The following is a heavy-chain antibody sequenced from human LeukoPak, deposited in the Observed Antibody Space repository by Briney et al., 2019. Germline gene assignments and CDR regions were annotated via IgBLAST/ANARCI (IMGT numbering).Heavy chain of an antibody. CDR3: ARDRGYCSGGSCSYIDY. V-gene: IGHV3-48*03. CDR2: ISESGTII. J-gene: IGHJ4*02. Sequence: GGSLRLSCAASGFTFRSYEMNWVRQAPGKGLEWVLYISESGTIIYYADSVKGRFTISRDNAKNSVYLQMNSLRAEDTAVYYCARDRGYCSGGSCSYIDYWGQGTLVTVSS. CDR1: GFTFRSYE. D-gene: IGHD2-15*01.